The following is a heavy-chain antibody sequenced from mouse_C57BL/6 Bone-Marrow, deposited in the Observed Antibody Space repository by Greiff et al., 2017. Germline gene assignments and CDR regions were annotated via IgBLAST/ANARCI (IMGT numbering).Heavy chain of an antibody. D-gene: IGHD1-1*01. J-gene: IGHJ1*03. Sequence: EVKVVESGGGLVKPGGSLKLSCAASGFTFSSYAMSWVRQTPEKRLEWVATISDGGSYTYYPDNVKGRFTISRDNAKNNLYLQMSHLKSEDTAMYYWARDRVVAPSYWYVDVWGTGTTVTVSS. CDR3: ARDRVVAPSYWYVDV. V-gene: IGHV5-4*01. CDR2: ISDGGSYT. CDR1: GFTFSSYA.